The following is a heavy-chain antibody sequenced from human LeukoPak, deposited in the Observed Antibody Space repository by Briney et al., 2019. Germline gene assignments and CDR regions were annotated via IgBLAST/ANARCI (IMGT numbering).Heavy chain of an antibody. V-gene: IGHV4-39*07. D-gene: IGHD6-13*01. Sequence: SETLSLTCTVSGGSISSYYWGWIRQPPGKGLEWIGSIYYSGSTYYNPSLKSRVTISVDTSKNQFSLKLSSVTAADTAVYYCARAGTIIAAAGTTDYWGQGTLVTVSS. J-gene: IGHJ4*02. CDR2: IYYSGST. CDR3: ARAGTIIAAAGTTDY. CDR1: GGSISSYY.